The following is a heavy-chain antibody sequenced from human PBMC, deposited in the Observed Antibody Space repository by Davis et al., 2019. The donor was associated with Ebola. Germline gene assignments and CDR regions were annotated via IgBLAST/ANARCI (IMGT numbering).Heavy chain of an antibody. V-gene: IGHV3-30-3*01. D-gene: IGHD4-17*01. CDR3: ARDPTYVHVVTTLMFYFDY. J-gene: IGHJ4*02. Sequence: PGGSLRLSCLTSGFTFRSYAMHWVRQAPGKGPEWVAGISDDGTETYYADSVKGRFTISRDTSKNTLYLDMNALTSEDTAIYYCARDPTYVHVVTTLMFYFDYWGQGTRVTVSS. CDR2: ISDDGTET. CDR1: GFTFRSYA.